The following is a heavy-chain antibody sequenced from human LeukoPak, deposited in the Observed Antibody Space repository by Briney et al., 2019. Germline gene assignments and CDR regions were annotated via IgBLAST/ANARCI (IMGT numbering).Heavy chain of an antibody. Sequence: ASVRVSCKASGGTFNSYAINWVRQAPGQGLEWMGGITPMFGTAKYAQKFQGRVTITADESTSTAYMELSSLRSEDTAVYYCARDSSEFRSLIFHWGQGTLVTVSS. CDR3: ARDSSEFRSLIFH. J-gene: IGHJ1*01. CDR2: ITPMFGTA. CDR1: GGTFNSYA. D-gene: IGHD3-9*01. V-gene: IGHV1-69*13.